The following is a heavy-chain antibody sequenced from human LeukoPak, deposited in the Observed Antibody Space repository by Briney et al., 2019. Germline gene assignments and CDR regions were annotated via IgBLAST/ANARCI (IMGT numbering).Heavy chain of an antibody. V-gene: IGHV3-7*01. CDR1: GFTFSSYW. CDR3: ARDYYGSGSYYNPHFDY. D-gene: IGHD3-10*01. CDR2: IKQDGSEK. Sequence: GGSLRLSCAASGFTFSSYWMSWVRQAPGKGLEWVANIKQDGSEKYVDSVKGRFTISRDNAKNSLYLQMNSLRAEDTAVYYCARDYYGSGSYYNPHFDYWGQGTLVTVSS. J-gene: IGHJ4*02.